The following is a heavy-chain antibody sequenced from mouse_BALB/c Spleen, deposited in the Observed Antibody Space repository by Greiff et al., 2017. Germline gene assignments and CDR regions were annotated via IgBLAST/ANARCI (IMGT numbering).Heavy chain of an antibody. CDR2: IYPGNGDT. Sequence: QVQLQQPGAELVKPGASVKMSCKASGFTFTSYNMHWVKQTPGQGLEWIGAIYPGNGDTSYNQKFKGKATLTADKSSSTAYMQLSSLTSEDSAVYYCARSDYGNYRRYFDVWGEGTTVTVSS. D-gene: IGHD2-1*01. V-gene: IGHV1-12*01. J-gene: IGHJ1*01. CDR1: GFTFTSYN. CDR3: ARSDYGNYRRYFDV.